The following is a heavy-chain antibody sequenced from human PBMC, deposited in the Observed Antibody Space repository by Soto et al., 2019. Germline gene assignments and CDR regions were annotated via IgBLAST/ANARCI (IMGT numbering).Heavy chain of an antibody. D-gene: IGHD2-15*01. J-gene: IGHJ3*02. V-gene: IGHV4-31*03. CDR3: ARDGNERRPHIYCSGGSCLDAFDI. Sequence: SETLSLTCTVSGGSISSGGYYWSWIRQHPGKGLEWIGYIYYSGSTYYNPSLKSRVTISVDTSKNQFSLKLSSVTAADTAVYYCARDGNERRPHIYCSGGSCLDAFDIWGQGTMVTVSS. CDR1: GGSISSGGYY. CDR2: IYYSGST.